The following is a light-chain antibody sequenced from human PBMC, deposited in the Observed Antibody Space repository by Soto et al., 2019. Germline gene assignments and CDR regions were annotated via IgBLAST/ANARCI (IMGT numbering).Light chain of an antibody. Sequence: DIQMTQSPSFVSASIGDRVTVTCRASQGINSRLAWYQQKPGKAPKVLIYAASSLQSGVPSRFRGSESGTDFTLTISSLQPEDFATYYCQQINSCPLTFGGGTKVEIK. CDR3: QQINSCPLT. CDR2: AAS. J-gene: IGKJ4*01. CDR1: QGINSR. V-gene: IGKV1D-12*01.